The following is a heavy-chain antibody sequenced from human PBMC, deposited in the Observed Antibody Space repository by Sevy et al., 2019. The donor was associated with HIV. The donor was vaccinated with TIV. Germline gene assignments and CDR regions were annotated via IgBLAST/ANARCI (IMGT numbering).Heavy chain of an antibody. D-gene: IGHD3-3*01. V-gene: IGHV3-21*01. J-gene: IGHJ4*02. CDR2: ISSSSSYI. CDR1: GFTFISYS. Sequence: GGSLRLSCAAPGFTFISYSMNWVRQPPGKGLEWFSSISSSSSYIYYADSVKGRFTISRDNAKNSLYLQMNSLRAEDTAVYYCARATDDFWSGYYYFDYWGQGTLVTVSS. CDR3: ARATDDFWSGYYYFDY.